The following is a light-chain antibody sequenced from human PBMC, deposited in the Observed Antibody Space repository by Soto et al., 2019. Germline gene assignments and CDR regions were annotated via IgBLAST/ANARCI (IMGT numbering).Light chain of an antibody. CDR3: QHYGTTPWT. Sequence: ETVLTQSPGTLSLSPGEGATLSCRASQSVCSNCLAWYQQKPGQAPRLLIFGASGRATGIPDTFSGSGSGTDFTLTISRLEPEDFVVYYCQHYGTTPWTFGQGTKVEI. V-gene: IGKV3-20*01. CDR2: GAS. J-gene: IGKJ1*01. CDR1: QSVCSNC.